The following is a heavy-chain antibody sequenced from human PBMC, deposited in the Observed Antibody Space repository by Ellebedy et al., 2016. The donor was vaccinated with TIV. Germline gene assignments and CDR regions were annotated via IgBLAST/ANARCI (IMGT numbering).Heavy chain of an antibody. V-gene: IGHV1-18*01. CDR1: GYTFTSYG. CDR3: AVGVYYDSSGSNAFDI. J-gene: IGHJ3*02. Sequence: AASVKVSCKASGYTFTSYGISWVRQAPGQGLEWMGWISAYNGNTNYAQKLQGRVTMTKDTSTSTAYMELRSLRSDDTAVYYCAVGVYYDSSGSNAFDIWGQGTMVTVSS. CDR2: ISAYNGNT. D-gene: IGHD3-22*01.